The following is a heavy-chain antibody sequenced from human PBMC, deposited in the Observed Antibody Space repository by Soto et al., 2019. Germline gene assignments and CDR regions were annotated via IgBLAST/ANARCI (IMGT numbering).Heavy chain of an antibody. CDR3: AREGRSGRRYYYYGMDV. V-gene: IGHV1-69*01. Sequence: QVQLVQSGAEVKKPGSSVKVSCKASGGTFSSYAISWVRQAPGQGLEGMGGIIPIFGTANYAQKFQGRVTITEDESTSTAYMELSSLRSEDTAVYYCAREGRSGRRYYYYGMDVWGPGTTVNVAS. D-gene: IGHD6-19*01. J-gene: IGHJ6*02. CDR1: GGTFSSYA. CDR2: IIPIFGTA.